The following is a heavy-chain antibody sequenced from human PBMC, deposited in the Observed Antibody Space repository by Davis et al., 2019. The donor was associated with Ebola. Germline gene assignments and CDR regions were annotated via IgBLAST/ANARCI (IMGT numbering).Heavy chain of an antibody. CDR3: ARDRRGNCSGGSCYFHYYYGMDV. CDR1: GGTFSSYA. V-gene: IGHV1-69*13. CDR2: IIPIFGTA. J-gene: IGHJ6*02. Sequence: SVKVSCKASGGTFSSYAISWVRQAPGQGLEWMGGIIPIFGTANYAQKFQGRVTITADESTSTAYMELSSLRSEDTAVYYCARDRRGNCSGGSCYFHYYYGMDVWGQGTTVTVSS. D-gene: IGHD2-15*01.